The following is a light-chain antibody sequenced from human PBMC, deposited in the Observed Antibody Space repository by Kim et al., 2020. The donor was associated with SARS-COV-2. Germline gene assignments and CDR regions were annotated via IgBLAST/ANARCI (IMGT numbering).Light chain of an antibody. Sequence: DIQMTQSPSSLSAPVGDRVTITCRASQDINNYLAWFQQKPGEAPKSLIYGASNLQSGVPSKFSGSGSGTDFTLTITNLQPEDFATYYCQQHKSYPLTFGGGTKVDIK. CDR1: QDINNY. CDR2: GAS. CDR3: QQHKSYPLT. J-gene: IGKJ4*01. V-gene: IGKV1-16*02.